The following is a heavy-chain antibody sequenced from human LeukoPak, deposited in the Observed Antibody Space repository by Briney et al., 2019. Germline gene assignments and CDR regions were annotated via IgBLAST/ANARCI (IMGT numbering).Heavy chain of an antibody. V-gene: IGHV1-2*02. D-gene: IGHD5-24*01. J-gene: IGHJ4*02. CDR1: GYTFTGYY. CDR3: ARGDGSNSYFDY. Sequence: ASVTVSCKTSGYTFTGYYMHWGRQAPGQGLEWMGWINPNSGVTTYAQKLQGRVTVTRDTSISTAYMELSRLRSDDTAVYYCARGDGSNSYFDYWGQGTLVSVPS. CDR2: INPNSGVT.